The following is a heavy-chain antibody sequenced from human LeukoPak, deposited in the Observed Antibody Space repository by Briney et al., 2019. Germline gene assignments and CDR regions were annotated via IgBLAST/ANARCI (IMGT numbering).Heavy chain of an antibody. CDR2: VKQDGNEK. J-gene: IGHJ4*02. V-gene: IGHV3-7*03. CDR3: SDPGVGF. Sequence: PGGSLRLSCAASGFTFSTYWMSWVRQVPGKGLEWVATVKQDGNEKNYVDSVKGRFTISRDNGKNSLYLEMKNLRAEDTAVYYCSDPGVGFWGQGTLVTVSS. CDR1: GFTFSTYW. D-gene: IGHD3-3*01.